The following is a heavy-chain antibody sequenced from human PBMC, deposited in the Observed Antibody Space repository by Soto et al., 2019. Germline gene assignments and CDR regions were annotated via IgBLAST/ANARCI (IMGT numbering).Heavy chain of an antibody. D-gene: IGHD3-22*01. CDR2: IYYSGST. CDR3: ARHAARITMIVVVIIAFDI. J-gene: IGHJ3*02. Sequence: QLQLQESGPGLVKPSETLSLTCTVSGGSISSSSYYWGWIRQPPGKGLEWIGSIYYSGSTYYNPSLKRRVTISVDTSKTPFSLNLSSVTAADTAVYYCARHAARITMIVVVIIAFDIWGQGTMVTVSS. CDR1: GGSISSSSYY. V-gene: IGHV4-39*01.